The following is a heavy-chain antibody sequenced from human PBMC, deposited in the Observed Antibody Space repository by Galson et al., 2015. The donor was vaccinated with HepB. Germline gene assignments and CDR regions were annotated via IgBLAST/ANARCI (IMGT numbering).Heavy chain of an antibody. Sequence: QSGAEVKKPGESLKISCEGSGYTFTTYWIGWVRQMPGKGLEWMGIIYPGDSGTRYSPSFQGQVTISADKSISTAYLQWNSLKASDTAMIYCGRFTTSRDYLDYWGQGTLVTVSS. CDR2: IYPGDSGT. CDR1: GYTFTTYW. J-gene: IGHJ4*02. V-gene: IGHV5-51*01. D-gene: IGHD2-2*01. CDR3: GRFTTSRDYLDY.